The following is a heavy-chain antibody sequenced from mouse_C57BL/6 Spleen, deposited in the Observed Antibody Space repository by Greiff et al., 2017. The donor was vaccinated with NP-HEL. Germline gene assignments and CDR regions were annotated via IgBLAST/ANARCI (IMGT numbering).Heavy chain of an antibody. Sequence: QVQLKQPGAELVKPGASVKLSCKASGYTFTSYWMQWVKQRPGQGLEWIGEIDPSDSYTNYNQKFKGKATLTVDTSSSTAYMQLSSLTSEDSAVYYCERSRDYHYYAMDNWGQGTSVTVSS. CDR1: GYTFTSYW. V-gene: IGHV1-50*01. J-gene: IGHJ4*01. CDR3: ERSRDYHYYAMDN. D-gene: IGHD2-4*01. CDR2: IDPSDSYT.